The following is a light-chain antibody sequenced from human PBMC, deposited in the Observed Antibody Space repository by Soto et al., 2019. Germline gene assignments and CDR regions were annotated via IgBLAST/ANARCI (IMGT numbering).Light chain of an antibody. CDR1: QSISSD. CDR2: AAS. CDR3: QQSNSTPYT. Sequence: DIEMTQSPASLSASVGDRVTITCRASQSISSDLTWYHQKPGKAPKLLIYAASSRPSGVPSRFSGSGSGTDFTLTISSLQPEDFATYYCQQSNSTPYTFGQGTKLDIK. J-gene: IGKJ2*01. V-gene: IGKV1-39*01.